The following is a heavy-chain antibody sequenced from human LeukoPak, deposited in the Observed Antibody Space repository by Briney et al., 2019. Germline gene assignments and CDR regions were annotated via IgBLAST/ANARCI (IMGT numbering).Heavy chain of an antibody. CDR1: GGSISSSSYY. CDR3: ARLEAWGWTRFFAY. D-gene: IGHD3-16*01. CDR2: IYYTVST. V-gene: IGHV4-39*01. J-gene: IGHJ4*02. Sequence: SETLSLTCTVSGGSISSSSYYWGWIRQPPGKGLEWIGSIYYTVSTYYNPSLKSRVTISVDTSKNQFSLKLRSVTAADTAVYYCARLEAWGWTRFFAYWGQGTLVTVSS.